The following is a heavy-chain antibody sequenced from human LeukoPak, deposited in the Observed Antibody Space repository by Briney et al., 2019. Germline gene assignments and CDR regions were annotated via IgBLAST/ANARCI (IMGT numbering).Heavy chain of an antibody. CDR1: GYTFTVYY. CDR3: ASGVYDILARLVYYYGMDV. J-gene: IGHJ6*02. Sequence: ASVRVSFTASGYTFTVYYMHWVRQAPGQGREGGGWINPNSGGTNYTQKFEGRVTITRDTASSRAYMELSRRRYGDAAGFYCASGVYDILARLVYYYGMDVWGQGPTVTVSS. D-gene: IGHD3-9*01. V-gene: IGHV1-2*02. CDR2: INPNSGGT.